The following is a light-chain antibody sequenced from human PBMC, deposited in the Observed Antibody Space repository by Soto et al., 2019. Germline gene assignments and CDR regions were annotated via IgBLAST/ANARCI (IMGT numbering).Light chain of an antibody. Sequence: QSVLTQPASVSGSPGQSITISCTGTSSDVGAYNYVSWYQQHPGKAPKLMIYDVNNRPSGVSNRFSGSKSGSTASLTISGLQAEDEADYYCSSYTSSSTLYVFGNGTKVTVL. CDR3: SSYTSSSTLYV. CDR1: SSDVGAYNY. J-gene: IGLJ1*01. V-gene: IGLV2-14*01. CDR2: DVN.